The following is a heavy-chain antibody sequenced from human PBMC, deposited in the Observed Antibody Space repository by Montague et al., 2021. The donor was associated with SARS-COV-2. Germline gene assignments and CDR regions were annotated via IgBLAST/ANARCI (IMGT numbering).Heavy chain of an antibody. CDR3: AGHSGGSEVSGLDY. Sequence: SETLSLTCTVSGGSISSHYWSWIRQAPGQGLEWIGHIYYTGTTKYNPSLKSRVTMSIDTSENQFSLNLNPVTAADTAVYYCAGHSGGSEVSGLDYWGQGTLVTVSS. CDR1: GGSISSHY. J-gene: IGHJ4*02. CDR2: IYYTGTT. V-gene: IGHV4-59*08. D-gene: IGHD5/OR15-5a*01.